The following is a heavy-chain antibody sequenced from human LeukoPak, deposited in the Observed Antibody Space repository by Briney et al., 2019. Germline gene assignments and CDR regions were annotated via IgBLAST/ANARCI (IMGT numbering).Heavy chain of an antibody. D-gene: IGHD5-24*01. CDR2: INPSGGGT. J-gene: IGHJ4*02. CDR3: ARVDGSPGVIDY. CDR1: GYTFTSYY. V-gene: IGHV1-46*01. Sequence: GASVKVSCKASGYTFTSYYMHWGRQAPGQGLGWMGIINPSGGGTSYAQKFQGRVTMTRDTSTSTVYMELSSLRSEDTAVYYCARVDGSPGVIDYWGQGTLVTVSS.